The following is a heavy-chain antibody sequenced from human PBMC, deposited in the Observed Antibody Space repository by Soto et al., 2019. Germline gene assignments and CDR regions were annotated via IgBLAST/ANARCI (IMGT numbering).Heavy chain of an antibody. D-gene: IGHD3-22*01. CDR3: ARETYYYDSSGYYYNWFDP. V-gene: IGHV3-30-3*01. J-gene: IGHJ5*02. CDR1: GFTFSSYA. Sequence: QVQLVESGGGVVQPGRSLRLSCAASGFTFSSYAMHWVRQAPGKGLEWVAVISYDGGNKYYADSVKGRFTISRDNSKNTLYLQMNSRRAEDTAVYYCARETYYYDSSGYYYNWFDPWGQGTLVTVSS. CDR2: ISYDGGNK.